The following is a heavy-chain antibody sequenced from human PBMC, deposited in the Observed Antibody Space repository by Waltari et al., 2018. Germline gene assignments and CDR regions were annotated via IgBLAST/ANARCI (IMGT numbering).Heavy chain of an antibody. D-gene: IGHD2-15*01. CDR2: VLGSGRT. V-gene: IGHV4-4*02. CDR1: GDSMNYW. Sequence: QLQLQESGPGLVKPSGTLSLICAVSGDSMNYWWSWVRQPPGKGLEWIGQVLGSGRTNYNPSFASRVTISLDTSTHQFALKMTSATAADTALYYCARDRGRGLYLDTCGQGILVTISP. CDR3: ARDRGRGLYLDT. J-gene: IGHJ4*02.